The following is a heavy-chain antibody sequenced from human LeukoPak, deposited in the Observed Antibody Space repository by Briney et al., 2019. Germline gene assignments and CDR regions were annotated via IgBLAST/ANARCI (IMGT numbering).Heavy chain of an antibody. V-gene: IGHV1-46*01. Sequence: ASVKVSCKASGYSFTSYYMHWVRQAPGQGLEWMGFINPSGSSAAYAQKFQGRLTMTRNMFTSTDYMELTSLTSDDTAVYYCARDNSVGETAWWFDPWGQGTLVTVSS. D-gene: IGHD1-26*01. CDR3: ARDNSVGETAWWFDP. J-gene: IGHJ5*02. CDR2: INPSGSSA. CDR1: GYSFTSYY.